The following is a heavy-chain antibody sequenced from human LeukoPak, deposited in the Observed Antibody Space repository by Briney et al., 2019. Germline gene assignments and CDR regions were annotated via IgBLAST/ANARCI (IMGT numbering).Heavy chain of an antibody. Sequence: ASVKVSCKASGYTFTGYYMHWVRQAPGQGLEWMGWINPNSGGTNYAQKFQGRVTMTRDTSISTAYMELSRLRSDDTAVYYCARIGDIIGWYVGYYFDYWGQGTLVTVSS. V-gene: IGHV1-2*02. D-gene: IGHD6-19*01. CDR1: GYTFTGYY. CDR3: ARIGDIIGWYVGYYFDY. CDR2: INPNSGGT. J-gene: IGHJ4*02.